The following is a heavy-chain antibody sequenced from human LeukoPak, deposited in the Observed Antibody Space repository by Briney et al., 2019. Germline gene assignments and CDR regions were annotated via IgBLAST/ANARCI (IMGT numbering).Heavy chain of an antibody. V-gene: IGHV5-10-1*01. Sequence: GESLGISCKGSEYSFTSYWISWVRQMPGKGLEWMGMIDPSDSYTNYSPSFQGHVTMSADKSITTAYLQWSSLKASDTAMYYCARRAFRGVIITPLSTWGQGTLVTVSS. CDR1: EYSFTSYW. CDR3: ARRAFRGVIITPLST. D-gene: IGHD3-10*01. CDR2: IDPSDSYT. J-gene: IGHJ5*02.